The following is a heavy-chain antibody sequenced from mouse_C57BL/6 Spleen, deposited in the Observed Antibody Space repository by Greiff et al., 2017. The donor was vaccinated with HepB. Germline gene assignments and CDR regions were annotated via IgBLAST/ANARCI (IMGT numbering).Heavy chain of an antibody. CDR3: ARDSSAYGGFDY. D-gene: IGHD3-2*02. CDR2: INYDGSST. J-gene: IGHJ2*01. V-gene: IGHV5-16*01. Sequence: EVHLVESEGGLVQPGSSMKLSCTASGFTFSDYYMAWVRQVPEKGLEWVANINYDGSSTYYLDSLKSRFIISRDNAKNILYLQMSSLKSEDTATYYCARDSSAYGGFDYWGQGTTLTVSS. CDR1: GFTFSDYY.